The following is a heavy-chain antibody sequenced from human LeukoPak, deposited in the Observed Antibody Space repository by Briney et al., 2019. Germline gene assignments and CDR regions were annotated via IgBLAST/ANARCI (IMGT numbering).Heavy chain of an antibody. CDR3: ARGTRGFYDTTGYYYDY. CDR2: INPNSGGT. D-gene: IGHD3-22*01. J-gene: IGHJ4*02. V-gene: IGHV1-2*02. CDR1: GYTFTGYY. Sequence: ASVKVSCKASGYTFTGYYMHWGRQAPGQGLEWMGWINPNSGGTNYAQKFQGRVTMTRDTSISTAYMELSRLRSDDTAVYYCARGTRGFYDTTGYYYDYWGQGTLVTVSS.